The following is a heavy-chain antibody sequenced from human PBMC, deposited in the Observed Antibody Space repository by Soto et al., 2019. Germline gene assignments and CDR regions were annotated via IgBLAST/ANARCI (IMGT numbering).Heavy chain of an antibody. J-gene: IGHJ6*02. V-gene: IGHV4-30-4*02. Sequence: SDTLSLTCTVSGGSISRGDYYWSWIRQPPGKGLEWIGYIYYSGSTYYNPSLKSRVTISVDTSKNQFSLKLSSVTAADTAVYYCAREETHYGSGSYRYYYYGMDVWGQGTTVNVSS. D-gene: IGHD3-10*01. CDR3: AREETHYGSGSYRYYYYGMDV. CDR2: IYYSGST. CDR1: GGSISRGDYY.